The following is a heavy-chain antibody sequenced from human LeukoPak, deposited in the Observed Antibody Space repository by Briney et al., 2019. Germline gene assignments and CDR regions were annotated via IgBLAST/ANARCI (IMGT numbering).Heavy chain of an antibody. CDR1: GFTFSSYW. Sequence: GGSLRLSCAASGFTFSSYWMSWVRQAPGKGLEWVANIKQDGSEKYYVDSGKGRFTISRDKAKNSLYLQMNSLRAEDTAVYDCARDPLERYDFWSGYFYMDAGGKGTTVTVSS. V-gene: IGHV3-7*01. CDR2: IKQDGSEK. J-gene: IGHJ6*03. D-gene: IGHD3-3*01. CDR3: ARDPLERYDFWSGYFYMDA.